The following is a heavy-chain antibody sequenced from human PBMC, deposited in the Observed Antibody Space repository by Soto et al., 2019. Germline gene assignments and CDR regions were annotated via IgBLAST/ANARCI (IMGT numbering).Heavy chain of an antibody. J-gene: IGHJ5*02. CDR2: ISAYNGNT. Sequence: ASVKVSCKASGYTFTCYGISWVRQAPGQGLEWMGWISAYNGNTNYTQKLQGRVTMTTDTSTSTAYMELRSLRSDDTAVYYCARGRLQSHPSWFDPWGQGTLVTVSS. CDR3: ARGRLQSHPSWFDP. V-gene: IGHV1-18*01. D-gene: IGHD4-4*01. CDR1: GYTFTCYG.